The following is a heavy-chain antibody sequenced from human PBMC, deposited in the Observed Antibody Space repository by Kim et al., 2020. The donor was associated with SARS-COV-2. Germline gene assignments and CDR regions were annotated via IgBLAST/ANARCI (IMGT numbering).Heavy chain of an antibody. Sequence: GGSLRLSCAASGFTFSDYYMSWIRQAPGKGLEWVSYISSSGSTIYYADSVKGRFTISRDNAKNSLYLQMNSLRAEDTAVYYCARDDGAITMVRGEGGMDVWGQGTTVTVSS. CDR3: ARDDGAITMVRGEGGMDV. V-gene: IGHV3-11*01. CDR2: ISSSGSTI. CDR1: GFTFSDYY. J-gene: IGHJ6*02. D-gene: IGHD3-10*01.